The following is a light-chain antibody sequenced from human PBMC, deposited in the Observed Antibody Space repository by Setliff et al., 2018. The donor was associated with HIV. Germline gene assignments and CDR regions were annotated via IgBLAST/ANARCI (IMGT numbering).Light chain of an antibody. J-gene: IGLJ2*01. V-gene: IGLV1-47*01. Sequence: QSALAQPPSASGTPGQRVTISCSGSTSNIGSNYVYWYQQFPGTAPKLIIYENSQRPSGVPDRFSGSESGASAFLAISGLRSEDEADYYCAAWDDSLSGPVFGGGTKVTVL. CDR2: ENS. CDR3: AAWDDSLSGPV. CDR1: TSNIGSNY.